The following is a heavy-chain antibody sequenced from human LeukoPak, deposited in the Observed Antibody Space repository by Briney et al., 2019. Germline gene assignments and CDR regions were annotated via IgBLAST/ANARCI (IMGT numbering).Heavy chain of an antibody. CDR1: GYTFTSYA. J-gene: IGHJ4*02. V-gene: IGHV7-4-1*02. Sequence: ASVKVSCKAAGYTFTSYAMNWVRQAPGQGLELMGWINTNTGNPTYAQGFTGRFVFSLDTSVSTAYLQISSLKAEDTAVYYCARAAVLMVYAPVDYWGQGTLVTVSS. CDR2: INTNTGNP. D-gene: IGHD2-8*01. CDR3: ARAAVLMVYAPVDY.